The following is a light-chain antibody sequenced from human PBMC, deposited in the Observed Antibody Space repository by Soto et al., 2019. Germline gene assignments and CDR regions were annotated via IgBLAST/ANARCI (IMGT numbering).Light chain of an antibody. CDR3: AAWDVSLVV. V-gene: IGLV1-44*01. CDR1: ISNIGTNT. CDR2: SDN. Sequence: QSVLTQPPSASGTPGQRVTISCSGSISNIGTNTVIWYQQLPGAATKLLIYSDNQRHSGVPDRFDGSKSGTSASLAISGLQSEDEADYYCAAWDVSLVVFGGGTKVTVL. J-gene: IGLJ2*01.